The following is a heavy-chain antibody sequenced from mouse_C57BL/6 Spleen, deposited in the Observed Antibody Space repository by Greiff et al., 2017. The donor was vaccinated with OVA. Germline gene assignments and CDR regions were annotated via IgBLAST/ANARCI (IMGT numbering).Heavy chain of an antibody. CDR1: GYTFTDYY. CDR2: IHPNNGGT. V-gene: IGHV1-26*01. CDR3: ARKTVVGPYYAMDY. J-gene: IGHJ4*01. Sequence: EVQLQQSGPELVKPGASVKISCKASGYTFTDYYMNWVKQSRGKSLEWIGDIHPNNGGTSYNQKFKGKATLTVDKSSSTAYMELRSLTSEDSAVYYCARKTVVGPYYAMDYWGQGTSVTVSS. D-gene: IGHD1-1*01.